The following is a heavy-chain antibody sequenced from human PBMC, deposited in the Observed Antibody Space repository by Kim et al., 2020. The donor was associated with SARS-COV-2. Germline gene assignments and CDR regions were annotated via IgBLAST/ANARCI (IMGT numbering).Heavy chain of an antibody. CDR1: GGTFSSYT. D-gene: IGHD4-4*01. V-gene: IGHV1-69*02. CDR2: IIPILGIA. J-gene: IGHJ4*02. Sequence: SVKVSCKASGGTFSSYTISWVRQAPGQGLEWMGRIIPILGIANYAQKFQGRVTITAVKSTSTAYMELSSLRSEDTAVYYCARVRGKGGNYLPFDYWGQGTLVTVSS. CDR3: ARVRGKGGNYLPFDY.